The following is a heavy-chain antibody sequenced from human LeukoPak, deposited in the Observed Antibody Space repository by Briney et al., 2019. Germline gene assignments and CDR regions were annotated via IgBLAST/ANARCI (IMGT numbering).Heavy chain of an antibody. Sequence: LSGGSLRLSCAASGFTFSSYAMSWVRQAPGKGLEWVSAISGSGGTTYYADSVKGRFTISRDNAKNSLYLQMHSLRAEDTALYYCARDAYLPNYGMDVWGQGTTVTVSS. J-gene: IGHJ6*02. D-gene: IGHD3-16*01. CDR1: GFTFSSYA. CDR3: ARDAYLPNYGMDV. CDR2: ISGSGGTT. V-gene: IGHV3-23*01.